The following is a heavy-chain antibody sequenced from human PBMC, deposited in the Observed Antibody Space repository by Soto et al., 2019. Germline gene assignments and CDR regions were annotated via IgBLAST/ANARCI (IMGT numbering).Heavy chain of an antibody. CDR3: ERDNSNYVTKWFDP. D-gene: IGHD4-4*01. CDR1: GDSVSSYY. J-gene: IGHJ5*02. Sequence: PSETLSLTFTVSGDSVSSYYWSWIRQAPGKGLEWIGYIYYIGSTKYNPSLKSRVTISVDTSKNQFSLKLTSVTAPDTAVYYCERDNSNYVTKWFDPWGQGTLVTVYS. CDR2: IYYIGST. V-gene: IGHV4-59*02.